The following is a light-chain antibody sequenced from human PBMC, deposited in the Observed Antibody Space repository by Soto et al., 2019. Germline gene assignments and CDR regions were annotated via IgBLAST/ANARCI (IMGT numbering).Light chain of an antibody. J-gene: IGLJ3*02. V-gene: IGLV1-40*01. CDR2: GNS. Sequence: QSVLTQPPSVSGAPGQRVTISCTGSSSNIGAGYDVHWYQQLPGTAPKLLIYGNSNLPSGVPDRLSGSKSGTSASLAITGLQAEDEADYYCQSYDSSLSGWVFGGGTKLTVL. CDR1: SSNIGAGYD. CDR3: QSYDSSLSGWV.